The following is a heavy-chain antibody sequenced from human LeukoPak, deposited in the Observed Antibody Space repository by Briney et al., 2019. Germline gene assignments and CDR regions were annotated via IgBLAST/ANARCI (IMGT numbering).Heavy chain of an antibody. CDR1: GGSFSDYY. CDR2: INHSGST. J-gene: IGHJ4*02. V-gene: IGHV4-34*01. Sequence: SETLSLTCAVYGGSFSDYYWSWIRQPPGKGLEWIGEINHSGSTNYNPSLKSRVTISVDTSKNQFSLKLSSVTAADTAVYYCARASANSYGYWGQGTLVTVSS. CDR3: ARASANSYGY. D-gene: IGHD5-18*01.